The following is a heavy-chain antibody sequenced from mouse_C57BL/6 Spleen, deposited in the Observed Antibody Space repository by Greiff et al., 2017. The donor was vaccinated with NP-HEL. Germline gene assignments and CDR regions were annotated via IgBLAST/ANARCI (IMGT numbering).Heavy chain of an antibody. CDR3: AIYGNYSEGYYAMDY. V-gene: IGHV1-50*01. CDR1: GYTFTSYW. Sequence: QVQLQQPGAELVKPGASVKLSCKASGYTFTSYWMQWVKQRPGQGLEWIGEIDPSDSYTNYNQKFKGKATLTVDTSSSTAYMSITNLKSEDSAVYYCAIYGNYSEGYYAMDYWGQGTTVTVSS. D-gene: IGHD2-1*01. CDR2: IDPSDSYT. J-gene: IGHJ4*01.